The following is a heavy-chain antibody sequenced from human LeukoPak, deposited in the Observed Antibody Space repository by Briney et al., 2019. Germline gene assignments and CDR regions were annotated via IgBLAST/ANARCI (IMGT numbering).Heavy chain of an antibody. D-gene: IGHD3-10*02. CDR3: AELGITMIGGV. J-gene: IGHJ6*04. Sequence: PGGSLRLSCAASGFTFSSYSMNWVRQAPGKGLEWVSSISSTSTYTYYADSLKGRFTISRDNAKNSLYLQMNSLRAEDTAVYYCAELGITMIGGVWGKGTTVTISS. CDR2: ISSTSTYT. CDR1: GFTFSSYS. V-gene: IGHV3-21*01.